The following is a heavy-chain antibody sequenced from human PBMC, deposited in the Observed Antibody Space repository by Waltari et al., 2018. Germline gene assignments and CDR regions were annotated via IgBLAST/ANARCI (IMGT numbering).Heavy chain of an antibody. CDR1: GYTFTGYY. Sequence: QVQLVQSGAEVKKPGASVKVSCKASGYTFTGYYMHWVRQAPGQGLEWMGRINPNMGGTNYAQKFQGRVTMTRDTSISTAYMELSRLRSDDTAVYYCARVIAVAGTGCVDWGQGTLVTVSS. V-gene: IGHV1-2*06. CDR3: ARVIAVAGTGCVD. J-gene: IGHJ4*02. D-gene: IGHD6-19*01. CDR2: INPNMGGT.